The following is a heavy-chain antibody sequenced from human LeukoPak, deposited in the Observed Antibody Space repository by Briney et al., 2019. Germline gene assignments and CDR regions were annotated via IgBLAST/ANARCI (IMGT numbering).Heavy chain of an antibody. CDR3: VRRRAVAGQYYLLC. Sequence: GESLKISCKGSGYSFTSYWLGWVRQMPGKGLEWMGIIYPGDSKTRYSPSFQGQVTISADKSISTAYLQWSSLKASDTAMYYCVRRRAVAGQYYLLCSGQGTLVTVSS. J-gene: IGHJ4*02. D-gene: IGHD6-19*01. CDR2: IYPGDSKT. CDR1: GYSFTSYW. V-gene: IGHV5-51*01.